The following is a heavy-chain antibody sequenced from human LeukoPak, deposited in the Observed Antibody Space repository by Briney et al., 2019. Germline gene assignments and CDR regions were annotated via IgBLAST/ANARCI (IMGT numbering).Heavy chain of an antibody. CDR3: ARGTETDVSYYYMDV. J-gene: IGHJ6*03. CDR1: GGSISSYY. D-gene: IGHD1-14*01. CDR2: IYTSGST. Sequence: PSETLSLTCTVSGGSISSYYWSWIRQPAGKGLEWIGRIYTSGSTNYNPSLKSRVTISVDTSKNQFSLKLSSVTAADTAVYYCARGTETDVSYYYMDVWGKGTTVTVSS. V-gene: IGHV4-4*07.